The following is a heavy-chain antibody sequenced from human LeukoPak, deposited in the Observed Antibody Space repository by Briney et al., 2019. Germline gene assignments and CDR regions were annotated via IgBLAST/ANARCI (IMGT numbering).Heavy chain of an antibody. CDR3: ARDNSVRDEAWWFNP. CDR2: IFYSGRT. V-gene: IGHV4-59*01. Sequence: PSETLSLTCTVSGGSISSYYWSWIRQPPGKGLEWLGYIFYSGRTTHNPSLKSRVTISVDTSKNQFSLKLSSVTAADTAVYYCARDNSVRDEAWWFNPWGQGTLVTVSS. D-gene: IGHD5-24*01. J-gene: IGHJ5*02. CDR1: GGSISSYY.